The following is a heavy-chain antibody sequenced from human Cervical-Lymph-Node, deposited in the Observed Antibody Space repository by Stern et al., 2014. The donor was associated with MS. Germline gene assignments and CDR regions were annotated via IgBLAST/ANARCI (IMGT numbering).Heavy chain of an antibody. J-gene: IGHJ4*02. CDR1: GFTFSDYY. CDR2: ISSSSSYT. V-gene: IGHV3-11*06. D-gene: IGHD3-22*01. CDR3: ARTVVVERSYYFDY. Sequence: VQLVQSGGGLVKPGGSLRLSCAASGFTFSDYYMSWIRQAPGKGLEWVSYISSSSSYTNYADSVKGRFTISRDNAKNSLYLQMNSLRAEDTAVYYCARTVVVERSYYFDYWGQGTLVTVSS.